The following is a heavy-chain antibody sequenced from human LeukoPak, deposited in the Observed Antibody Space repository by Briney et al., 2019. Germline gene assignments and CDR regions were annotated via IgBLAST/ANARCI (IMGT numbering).Heavy chain of an antibody. CDR1: GFTFSSYG. J-gene: IGHJ4*02. CDR3: ARDRRGYSYSPLYY. D-gene: IGHD5-18*01. CDR2: IWYDGSNK. Sequence: PGRSLRLSCGASGFTFSSYGMHWVREAPGKGLERVAVIWYDGSNKYYADSVKGRFTISRDNSKNTLYLQMNSLRAEDTAVYYCARDRRGYSYSPLYYWGQGTLVTVSS. V-gene: IGHV3-33*01.